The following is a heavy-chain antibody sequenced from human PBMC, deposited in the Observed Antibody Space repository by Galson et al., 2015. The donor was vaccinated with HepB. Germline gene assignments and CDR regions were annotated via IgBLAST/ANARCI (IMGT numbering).Heavy chain of an antibody. J-gene: IGHJ5*01. D-gene: IGHD3-3*01. CDR3: ARADDFWSGYRDAGTSRWFDS. Sequence: SVKVSCKASGGTFSACAINWVRQAPGQGLEWMGGIIPILGITTYAQKFQDRVTITADKSTGTAFMELSSLRSEDTAVYYCARADDFWSGYRDAGTSRWFDSWGQGTLVIVSS. CDR1: GGTFSACA. CDR2: IIPILGIT. V-gene: IGHV1-69*10.